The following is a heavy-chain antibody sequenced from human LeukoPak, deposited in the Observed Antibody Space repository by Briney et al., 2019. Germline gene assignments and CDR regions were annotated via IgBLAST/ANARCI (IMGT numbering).Heavy chain of an antibody. J-gene: IGHJ5*02. V-gene: IGHV4-34*01. D-gene: IGHD2-21*02. CDR1: GGSFSDYY. CDR3: AREGGDWDWFDP. CDR2: INHSGST. Sequence: PETLSLTCAVYGGSFSDYYWSWIRQPPGKGLEWIGEINHSGSTNYNPSLKSRVTISVDTSKNQFSLKLSSVTVADTAVYYCAREGGDWDWFDPWGQGTLVTVSS.